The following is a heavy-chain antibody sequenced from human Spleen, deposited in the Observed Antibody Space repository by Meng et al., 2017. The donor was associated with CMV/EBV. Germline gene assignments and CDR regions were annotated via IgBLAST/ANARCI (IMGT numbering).Heavy chain of an antibody. CDR1: GFTFSSYW. J-gene: IGHJ4*02. D-gene: IGHD3-10*01. V-gene: IGHV3-74*01. CDR3: AREPPTHGSGSYGVDY. CDR2: INSDGSST. Sequence: GESLKISCAASGFTFSSYWMHWVRQAPGKGLVWVSRINSDGSSTSYADSVEGRFTISRDNSKNTLYLQMNSLRAEDTAVYYCAREPPTHGSGSYGVDYWGQGTLVTVSS.